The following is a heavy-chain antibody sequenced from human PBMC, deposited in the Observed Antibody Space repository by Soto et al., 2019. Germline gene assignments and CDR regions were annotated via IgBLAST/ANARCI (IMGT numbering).Heavy chain of an antibody. V-gene: IGHV3-23*01. D-gene: IGHD3-22*01. CDR1: GFTFSNYA. CDR2: ISGDGDTT. J-gene: IGHJ4*02. CDR3: AEGLGPSGKGIYYGSFAY. Sequence: GGSLRLSCAASGFTFSNYAMNWVRQAPGKGLEWVSTISGDGDTTYYADSVKGRFTISRDNFKNTLYLQIKPLSAADTAVSCCAEGLGPSGKGIYYGSFAYWGQG.